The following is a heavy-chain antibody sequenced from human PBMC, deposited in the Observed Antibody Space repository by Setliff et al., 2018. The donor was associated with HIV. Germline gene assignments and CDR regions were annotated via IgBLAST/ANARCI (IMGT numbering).Heavy chain of an antibody. CDR2: IYYSGNT. V-gene: IGHV4-39*01. D-gene: IGHD2-2*01. J-gene: IGHJ5*02. CDR3: ARQPVPGGVVVPGDDWVDP. CDR1: GGSIKSSSYY. Sequence: PSETLSLTCTVSGGSIKSSSYYWGWIRQPPGKGLEWIGSIYYSGNTYYNPSLKSRVTMSVDTSKNQFSLKVTSVTAADTAVYYCARQPVPGGVVVPGDDWVDPWGQGTLVTVSS.